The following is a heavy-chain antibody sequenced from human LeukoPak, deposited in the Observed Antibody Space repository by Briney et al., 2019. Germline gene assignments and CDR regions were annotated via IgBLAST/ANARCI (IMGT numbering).Heavy chain of an antibody. V-gene: IGHV3-33*01. CDR3: ATSSPRNYFDH. Sequence: PGGSLRLSCVASGFIFSTYGLHWVRQSPGRGLEWVAVIWYDGSQRYHADSVKGRFTISRDDSQNTIYLQMDSLRAEDTAVYYCATSSPRNYFDHWGQGTPVTVSS. CDR2: IWYDGSQR. D-gene: IGHD1-14*01. J-gene: IGHJ4*02. CDR1: GFIFSTYG.